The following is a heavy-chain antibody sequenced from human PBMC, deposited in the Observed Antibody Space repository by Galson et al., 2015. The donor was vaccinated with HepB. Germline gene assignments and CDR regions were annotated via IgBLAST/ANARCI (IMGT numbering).Heavy chain of an antibody. CDR2: INPNSGGT. J-gene: IGHJ4*02. CDR3: ARVGRIVGATTLRGPIDY. Sequence: SVKVSCKASGYTFTGYYMHWVRQAPGQGLEWMGWINPNSGGTNYAQKLQGRVTMTTDTSTSTAYMELRSLRSDDTAVYYCARVGRIVGATTLRGPIDYWGQGTLVTVSS. D-gene: IGHD1-26*01. V-gene: IGHV1-2*02. CDR1: GYTFTGYY.